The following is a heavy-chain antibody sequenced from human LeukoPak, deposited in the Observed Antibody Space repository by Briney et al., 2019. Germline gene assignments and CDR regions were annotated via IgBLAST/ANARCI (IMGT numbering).Heavy chain of an antibody. CDR2: IIPIFGTA. Sequence: SVKVSCKASGGTFSSYAISWVRQAPGQGLEWMGGIIPIFGTANYAQKFQGRVTITVDESTSTAYMELSSLRSEDTAVYYCARGIVVVVAATGAYYYYGMDVWGQGTTVTVSS. V-gene: IGHV1-69*01. CDR3: ARGIVVVVAATGAYYYYGMDV. J-gene: IGHJ6*02. D-gene: IGHD2-15*01. CDR1: GGTFSSYA.